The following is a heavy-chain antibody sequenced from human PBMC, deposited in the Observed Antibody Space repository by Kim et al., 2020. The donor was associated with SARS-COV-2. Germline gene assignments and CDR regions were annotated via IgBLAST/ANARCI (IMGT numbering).Heavy chain of an antibody. D-gene: IGHD2-15*01. CDR3: ARILIVADAFDI. V-gene: IGHV4-39*01. Sequence: SETLSLTCTVSGGSISSSSYYWGWIRQPPVKGLEWIGSIYYSGSTYYNPSLKSRVTISVDTSKNQFSLKLSSVTAADTAVYYCARILIVADAFDIWGQGTMVTVSS. J-gene: IGHJ3*02. CDR2: IYYSGST. CDR1: GGSISSSSYY.